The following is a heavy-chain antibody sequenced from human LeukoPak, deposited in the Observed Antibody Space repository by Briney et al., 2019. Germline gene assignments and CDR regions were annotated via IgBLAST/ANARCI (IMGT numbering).Heavy chain of an antibody. V-gene: IGHV4-34*01. J-gene: IGHJ4*02. D-gene: IGHD2/OR15-2a*01. CDR2: INHSGST. Sequence: SETLSLTCAVYGGSFSGYYWSWIRQPPGKGLEWMGEINHSGSTNYNPSLKSRVTISVDTSKNQFSLKLSSVTAADTGVYYCASTFDAGGSAHRDYWGQGTLVTVSS. CDR3: ASTFDAGGSAHRDY. CDR1: GGSFSGYY.